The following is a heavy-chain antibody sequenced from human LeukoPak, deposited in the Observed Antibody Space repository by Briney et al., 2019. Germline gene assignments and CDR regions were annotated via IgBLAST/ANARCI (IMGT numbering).Heavy chain of an antibody. CDR1: GYTLTEIS. V-gene: IGHV1-24*01. Sequence: ASVKVSCKASGYTLTEISMHWVRQALGKGLEWLGRFGPEDGETIYAQKFQGRVTMTEDTSTDTAYMELSSLRSEDTAVYYCATLPRPYYYYSMDVWGQGTTVTVSS. CDR3: ATLPRPYYYYSMDV. CDR2: FGPEDGET. J-gene: IGHJ6*02.